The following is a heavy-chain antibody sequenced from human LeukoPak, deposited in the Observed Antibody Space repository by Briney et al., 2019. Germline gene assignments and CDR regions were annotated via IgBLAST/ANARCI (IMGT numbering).Heavy chain of an antibody. CDR3: ARDFKVTISANYYGMDV. J-gene: IGHJ6*02. CDR2: IKQDGSEK. V-gene: IGHV3-7*01. Sequence: GGSLRLSCAASGFTFSSYCMSWVRQAPGKGLEWVANIKQDGSEKYYVDSVKGRFTISRDNAKNSLYLQMNSLRAEDTAVYYCARDFKVTISANYYGMDVWGQGTTVTVS. CDR1: GFTFSSYC. D-gene: IGHD4-17*01.